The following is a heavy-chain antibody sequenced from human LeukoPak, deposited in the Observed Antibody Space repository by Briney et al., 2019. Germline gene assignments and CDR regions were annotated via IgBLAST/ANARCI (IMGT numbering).Heavy chain of an antibody. V-gene: IGHV3-30*18. Sequence: GGSLRLSCAASGFTFSSYGMHWVRQAPGKGLEWVAVISYDGSNKYYADSVKGRFTISRDNSKNTLYLQMNSLRDEDTAVYYCAKKGGYGYSYGYWGQGTLVTVSS. CDR1: GFTFSSYG. CDR2: ISYDGSNK. CDR3: AKKGGYGYSYGY. J-gene: IGHJ4*02. D-gene: IGHD5-18*01.